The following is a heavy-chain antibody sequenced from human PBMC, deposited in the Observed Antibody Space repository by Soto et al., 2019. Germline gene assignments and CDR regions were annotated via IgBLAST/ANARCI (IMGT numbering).Heavy chain of an antibody. V-gene: IGHV1-8*01. CDR1: VNTFTKLD. CDR3: ARDESAGSSTSD. Sequence: ASVKVSCKTSVNTFTKLDLNWVRQAPGQGLDWMGWMHADTGLTGYAQKFQGRVSMTRDTSVSTAYMELSSLRADDTARYFCARDESAGSSTSDWGQGTLVTVSS. CDR2: MHADTGLT. J-gene: IGHJ4*02. D-gene: IGHD2-2*01.